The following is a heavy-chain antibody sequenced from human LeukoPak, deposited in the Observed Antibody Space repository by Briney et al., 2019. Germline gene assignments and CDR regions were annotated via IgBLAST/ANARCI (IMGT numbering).Heavy chain of an antibody. CDR1: GFTFSDYY. D-gene: IGHD3-22*01. Sequence: GSLRLSCAAPGFTFSDYYMSWIRQAPGKGLEWVSYISSSGSTIYYADSAKGRFTISRDNAKNSLYLQMNSLRAEDTAVYYCARDPPPYYYDSSGSNPTDYWGQGTPVTVSS. V-gene: IGHV3-11*01. CDR2: ISSSGSTI. CDR3: ARDPPPYYYDSSGSNPTDY. J-gene: IGHJ4*02.